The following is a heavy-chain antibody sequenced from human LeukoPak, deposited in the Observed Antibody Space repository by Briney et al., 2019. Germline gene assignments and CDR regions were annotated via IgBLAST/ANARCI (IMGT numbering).Heavy chain of an antibody. CDR2: INPNSGGT. Sequence: ASVKVSCKASGYTFTGYYMHWVRQAPGQGLEWMGWINPNSGGTNYAQKFQGRVTMTRDTSISTAYMELSLRSEDTAVYFCAREDYYDSGSNDYWGQGTLVTVSS. J-gene: IGHJ4*02. V-gene: IGHV1-2*02. D-gene: IGHD3-22*01. CDR1: GYTFTGYY. CDR3: AREDYYDSGSNDY.